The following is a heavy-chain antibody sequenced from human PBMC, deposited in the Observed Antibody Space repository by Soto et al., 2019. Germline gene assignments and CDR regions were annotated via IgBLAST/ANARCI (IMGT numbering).Heavy chain of an antibody. Sequence: GGSLRLSCAASGFTFSTSAMKWVRQAPGKGLESVSVISGSGSTFYTDSVKGRFTISRDNSKNTLYLQMNGLRAEDTAVYYCAKDLWFDPWGQGTLVTVSS. V-gene: IGHV3-23*01. J-gene: IGHJ5*02. CDR3: AKDLWFDP. CDR1: GFTFSTSA. CDR2: ISGSGST.